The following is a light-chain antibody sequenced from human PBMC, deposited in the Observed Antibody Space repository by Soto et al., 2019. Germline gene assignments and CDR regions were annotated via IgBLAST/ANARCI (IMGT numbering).Light chain of an antibody. CDR1: QSFSSSY. V-gene: IGKV3-20*01. CDR2: GAS. Sequence: EIVLTQSPGTLSLSPGERATLSCRASQSFSSSYLAWYQQKPGQAPRLLIYGASSRATGIPERFSGSGSGTDFTLTISRLEPEDFAVYYCQQYGSSLLTFGGGTKVEIK. J-gene: IGKJ4*01. CDR3: QQYGSSLLT.